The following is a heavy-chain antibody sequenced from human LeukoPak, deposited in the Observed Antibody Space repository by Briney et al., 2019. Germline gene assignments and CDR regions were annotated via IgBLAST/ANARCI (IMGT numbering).Heavy chain of an antibody. CDR3: TRGAGWLIDY. CDR1: ADSISDYY. J-gene: IGHJ4*02. CDR2: SHNSGTS. Sequence: SETLSLTCTVSADSISDYYRGWLRQPPGKGLEWIGYSHNSGTSTYNHSLKSRVTISADTSKKQFSLKLNSLTTADTAVYYCTRGAGWLIDYWGQGILVTVSS. D-gene: IGHD3-16*01. V-gene: IGHV4-59*01.